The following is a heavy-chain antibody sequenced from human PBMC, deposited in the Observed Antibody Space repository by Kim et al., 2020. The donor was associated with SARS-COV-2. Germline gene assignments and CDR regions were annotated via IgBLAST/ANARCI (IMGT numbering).Heavy chain of an antibody. Sequence: SETLSLTCTVSGGSISSGGYYWSWIRQHPGKGLEWIGYIYYSGSTYYNPSLKSRVTISVDTSKNQFSLKLSSVTAADTAVYYCARTYYDILTGYYVDYWGQGTLGNVSS. CDR2: IYYSGST. D-gene: IGHD3-9*01. CDR1: GGSISSGGYY. CDR3: ARTYYDILTGYYVDY. J-gene: IGHJ4*02. V-gene: IGHV4-31*03.